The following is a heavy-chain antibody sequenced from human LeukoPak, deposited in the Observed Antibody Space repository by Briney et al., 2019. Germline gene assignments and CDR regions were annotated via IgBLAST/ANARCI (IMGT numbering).Heavy chain of an antibody. CDR2: ISYDGSEK. CDR1: GPTLSGYA. J-gene: IGHJ5*02. D-gene: IGHD6-13*01. V-gene: IGHV3-30*04. CDR3: ARDRIAAPSTDWFEH. Sequence: PGGSLRLSCAASGPTLSGYALHWVRQAPGKGLEWVAVISYDGSEKYYADSVKGRFTISRDDSKNTFSLQMNSLRGEDTAVYYCARDRIAAPSTDWFEHWGQGTLVTVSS.